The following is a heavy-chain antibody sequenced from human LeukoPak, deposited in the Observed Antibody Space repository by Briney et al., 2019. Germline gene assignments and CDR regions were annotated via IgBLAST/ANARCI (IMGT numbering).Heavy chain of an antibody. CDR3: ARLNGNYYAGLDC. D-gene: IGHD1-26*01. CDR2: INPNSGAT. CDR1: GYTFTGYY. V-gene: IGHV1-2*02. Sequence: VASVKVSCKTSGYTFTGYYMHWVRQAPGQGLEWMGWINPNSGATNYAQNFQGRVTMTRDTSISTAYMELSRLTSDDTAVYYCARLNGNYYAGLDCWGQGTLVTVSS. J-gene: IGHJ4*02.